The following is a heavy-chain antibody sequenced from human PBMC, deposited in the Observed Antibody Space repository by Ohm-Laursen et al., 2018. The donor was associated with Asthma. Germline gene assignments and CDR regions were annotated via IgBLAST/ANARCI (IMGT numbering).Heavy chain of an antibody. Sequence: SLRLSCAASGFTFSSYSMHWVRQAPGKGLEWVAVIWYDGSNKYYADSVKGRFTISRDNSKNTLYLQMNSLRAEDTAVYYCARNLAIFGVVTKGYYYYYGMDVWGQGTTVTVSS. CDR1: GFTFSSYS. CDR3: ARNLAIFGVVTKGYYYYYGMDV. CDR2: IWYDGSNK. D-gene: IGHD3-3*01. J-gene: IGHJ6*02. V-gene: IGHV3-33*01.